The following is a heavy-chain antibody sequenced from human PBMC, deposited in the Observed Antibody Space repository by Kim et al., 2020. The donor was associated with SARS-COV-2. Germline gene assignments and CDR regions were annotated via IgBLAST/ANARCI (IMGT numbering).Heavy chain of an antibody. V-gene: IGHV3-64*01. Sequence: KDRFTISRDNSKNTLYLQMGSLRAEDMAVYYCARGILRSIAVAGLDAFDIWGQGTMVTVSS. J-gene: IGHJ3*02. CDR3: ARGILRSIAVAGLDAFDI. D-gene: IGHD6-19*01.